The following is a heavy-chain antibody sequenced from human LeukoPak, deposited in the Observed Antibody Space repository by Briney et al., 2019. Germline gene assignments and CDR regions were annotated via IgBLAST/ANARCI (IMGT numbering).Heavy chain of an antibody. CDR1: GFTFSSYG. CDR3: AKDDCSSTSCYMGYYFDY. D-gene: IGHD2-2*02. CDR2: ISYDGSNK. Sequence: GGSLRLSCAASGFTFSSYGMHWVRQAPGKGLEWVAVISYDGSNKYYADSVKGRFTISRDNSKDTLYLQMNSLRAEDTAVYYCAKDDCSSTSCYMGYYFDYWGQGTLVTVSS. J-gene: IGHJ4*02. V-gene: IGHV3-30*18.